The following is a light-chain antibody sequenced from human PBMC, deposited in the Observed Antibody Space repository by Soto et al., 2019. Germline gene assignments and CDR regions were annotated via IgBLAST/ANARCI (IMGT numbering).Light chain of an antibody. CDR2: GAS. CDR1: QSVSNNY. CDR3: QQYGSSGT. V-gene: IGKV3-20*01. Sequence: EVVLTQSPGTLSPPPGQRAPLCCKARQSVSNNYLAWYQQKPGQAPRLLIYGASNRATGIPDRFSGSGSGTDFTLTISRLEPEDFAVYYCQQYGSSGTFGQGTKVDIK. J-gene: IGKJ1*01.